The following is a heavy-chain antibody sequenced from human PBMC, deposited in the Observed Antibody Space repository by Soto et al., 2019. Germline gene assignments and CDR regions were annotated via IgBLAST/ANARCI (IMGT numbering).Heavy chain of an antibody. CDR2: IYCDAGR. V-gene: IGHV3-53*02. CDR1: GFDVSSNY. D-gene: IGHD3-16*01. CDR3: VRPHSSAYAYGMDV. J-gene: IGHJ6*02. Sequence: GQLVETGGGLIQPGGSLRVSCAVSGFDVSSNYMSWVRQAPGKGLEWVSVIYCDAGRYYADSVKGRFTVSRDNSKNTLYLKMNSLRAEDTAVYYCVRPHSSAYAYGMDVCGQGTTVTVSS.